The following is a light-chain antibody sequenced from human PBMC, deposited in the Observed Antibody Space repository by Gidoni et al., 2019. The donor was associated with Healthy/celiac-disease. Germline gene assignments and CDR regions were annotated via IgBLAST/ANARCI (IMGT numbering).Light chain of an antibody. V-gene: IGKV3-11*01. CDR1: QSVSSS. CDR2: DAS. Sequence: EMVFTQPPATLPLSPGERATLSCRASQSVSSSLAWYQQKPGQAPRLLIDDASNRATGIPARFSGSGSGTDFTLTISSLEPEDFAVYYCQQRSNWPTFGQGTKVEIK. CDR3: QQRSNWPT. J-gene: IGKJ1*01.